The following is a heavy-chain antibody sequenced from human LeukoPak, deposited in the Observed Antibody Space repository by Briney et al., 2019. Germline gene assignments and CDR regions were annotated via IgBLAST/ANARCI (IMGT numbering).Heavy chain of an antibody. Sequence: ASVKVSCKASGGTFSSYAISWVRQAPGQGLEWMGGIIPIFGTANYAQKFQGRVTITTDESTSTAYMELSSLRSEDTAVYYCARDHLNNYVWFDPWGQGTLVTVSS. D-gene: IGHD4-11*01. J-gene: IGHJ5*02. CDR1: GGTFSSYA. CDR3: ARDHLNNYVWFDP. CDR2: IIPIFGTA. V-gene: IGHV1-69*05.